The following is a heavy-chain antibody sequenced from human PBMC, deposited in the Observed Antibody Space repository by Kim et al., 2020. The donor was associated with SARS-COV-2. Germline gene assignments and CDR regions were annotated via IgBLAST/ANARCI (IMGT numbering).Heavy chain of an antibody. CDR3: ARDLARYDSSGYYYWYFDL. Sequence: GGSLRLSCAASGFTFSSYEMNWVRQAPGKGLEWVSYISSSGSTIYYADSVKGRFTISRDNAKNSLYLQMNSLRAEDTAVYYCARDLARYDSSGYYYWYFDLWGRGTLVTVSS. J-gene: IGHJ2*01. D-gene: IGHD3-22*01. CDR2: ISSSGSTI. V-gene: IGHV3-48*03. CDR1: GFTFSSYE.